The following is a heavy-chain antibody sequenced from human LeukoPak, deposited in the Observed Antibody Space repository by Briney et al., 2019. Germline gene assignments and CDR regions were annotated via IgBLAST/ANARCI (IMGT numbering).Heavy chain of an antibody. Sequence: SSETLSLTCSVSGGSISSSSYYWAWIRQPPGEGLEWIGSIYYSGTTYYSPPLKSRVTILADTSKNQFSLKLRSVIAADTAVYYCARQPSLSYCSAGSCWFDLWGQGTLVTVSS. V-gene: IGHV4-39*01. D-gene: IGHD2-15*01. CDR2: IYYSGTT. CDR1: GGSISSSSYY. CDR3: ARQPSLSYCSAGSCWFDL. J-gene: IGHJ5*02.